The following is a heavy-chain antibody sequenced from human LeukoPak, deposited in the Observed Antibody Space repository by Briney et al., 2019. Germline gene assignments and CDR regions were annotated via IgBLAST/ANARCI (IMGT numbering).Heavy chain of an antibody. CDR3: ARGGSGWYKYDS. J-gene: IGHJ4*02. D-gene: IGHD6-19*01. Sequence: GGSLRLSCAASGSTFTNYAMIWVRQAPVKGLEWVAAISGSGGTTYYADSVKGRLTISRDNSKSTVSLQMGSLRAEDTALYYCARGGSGWYKYDSWGQGTLVSVSS. CDR2: ISGSGGTT. V-gene: IGHV3-23*01. CDR1: GSTFTNYA.